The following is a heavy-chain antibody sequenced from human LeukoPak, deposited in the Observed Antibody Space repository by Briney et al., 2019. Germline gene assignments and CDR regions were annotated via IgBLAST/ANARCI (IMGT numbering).Heavy chain of an antibody. CDR1: GYTFTNFY. V-gene: IGHV1-2*05. J-gene: IGHJ4*02. Sequence: ASVKVSCKASGYTFTNFYIHWVRQAPGQGLEWMGRINPNTGGTNFAQKFQDRVTVTRDTSISTPFLELSSLTSGDTGVYYCVTSFDYSDFYWGQGTLVIVS. D-gene: IGHD4-11*01. CDR2: INPNTGGT. CDR3: VTSFDYSDFY.